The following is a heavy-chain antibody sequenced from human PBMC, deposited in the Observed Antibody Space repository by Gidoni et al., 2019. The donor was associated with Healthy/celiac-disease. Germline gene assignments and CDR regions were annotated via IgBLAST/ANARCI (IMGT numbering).Heavy chain of an antibody. CDR3: ARGYYGSGSYRGYFQH. CDR1: GGSFSGYY. V-gene: IGHV4-34*01. CDR2: IHHSGST. D-gene: IGHD3-10*01. Sequence: QVQLQQWGAGLLKPSETLSLTCAVYGGSFSGYYWSWIRQPPGKGLEWIGEIHHSGSTNYNPSLKSRVTISVDTSKNQFSLKLSSVTAADTAVYYCARGYYGSGSYRGYFQHWGQGTLVTVSS. J-gene: IGHJ1*01.